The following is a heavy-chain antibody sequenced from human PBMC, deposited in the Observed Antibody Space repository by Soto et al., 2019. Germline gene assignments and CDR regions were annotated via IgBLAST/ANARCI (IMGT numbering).Heavy chain of an antibody. CDR1: GFTFSNYW. CDR3: ATDLGRVIKSEMIINANLMGV. J-gene: IGHJ6*03. CDR2: LDSEGGNT. Sequence: EVQLVESGGALVQPGGSLRLSCAASGFTFSNYWMYWVRQAPGKGLVWVSRLDSEGGNTLYADYVKGRFTISRDNARNTLYLSVDSHRGKDPAVYYCATDLGRVIKSEMIINANLMGVWGKGTTVTVSS. V-gene: IGHV3-74*01. D-gene: IGHD3-16*02.